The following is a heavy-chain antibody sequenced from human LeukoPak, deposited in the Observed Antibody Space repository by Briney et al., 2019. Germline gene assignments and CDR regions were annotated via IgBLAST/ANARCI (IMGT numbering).Heavy chain of an antibody. J-gene: IGHJ3*02. D-gene: IGHD6-13*01. CDR1: GYSFSDYW. CDR3: ARHPKSGYSATWYDGAFDI. CDR2: IYPGDSDT. V-gene: IGHV5-51*01. Sequence: GESLKISCKGSGYSFSDYWIGWVRQMPGKGLELMGIIYPGDSDTRYRPSFQGQVTISADKSISTAYLQWSSPKASDTAMYYCARHPKSGYSATWYDGAFDIWGQGTMVTVSS.